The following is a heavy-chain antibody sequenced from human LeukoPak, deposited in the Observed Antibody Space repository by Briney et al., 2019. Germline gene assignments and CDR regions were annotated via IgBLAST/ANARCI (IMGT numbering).Heavy chain of an antibody. CDR1: GFTFSIYT. D-gene: IGHD4-17*01. J-gene: IGHJ4*02. V-gene: IGHV3-48*04. Sequence: GGSLRLSCGASGFTFSIYTMNWVRQAPGKGLEWVPSISSTSSTIYYADSVKGRFTISRDNAKNSLYLQMNSLRAEDTAVYYCARADYGDYGAYWGQGTLVTVSS. CDR2: ISSTSSTI. CDR3: ARADYGDYGAY.